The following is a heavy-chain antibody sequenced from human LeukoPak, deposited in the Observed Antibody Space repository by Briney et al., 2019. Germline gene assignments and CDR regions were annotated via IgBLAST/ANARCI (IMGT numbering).Heavy chain of an antibody. Sequence: PSETLSLTCAVYGGSFSSYYWGWIRQPPGKGLEWIGSIYYSGSTYYNPSLKSRVTISVDTSKNQFSLKLSSVTAADTAVYYCARWRSADSSGAKNAFDIWGQGTMVTVSS. V-gene: IGHV4-39*01. CDR2: IYYSGST. J-gene: IGHJ3*02. D-gene: IGHD3-10*01. CDR1: GGSFSSYY. CDR3: ARWRSADSSGAKNAFDI.